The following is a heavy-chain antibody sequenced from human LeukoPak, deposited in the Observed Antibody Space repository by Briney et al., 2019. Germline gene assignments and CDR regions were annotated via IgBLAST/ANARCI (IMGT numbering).Heavy chain of an antibody. Sequence: GTSVKVSCKASGYTFTSYYMHWVRQAPGQGLEWMGIINPSGGSTSYAQKFQGRVTVTRDMSTRTVYMELSDLRPEDTAVYYCARDYSGEWEQLTGWWFDPWGQGTLVIVSS. D-gene: IGHD1-26*01. CDR2: INPSGGST. CDR1: GYTFTSYY. CDR3: ARDYSGEWEQLTGWWFDP. J-gene: IGHJ5*02. V-gene: IGHV1-46*01.